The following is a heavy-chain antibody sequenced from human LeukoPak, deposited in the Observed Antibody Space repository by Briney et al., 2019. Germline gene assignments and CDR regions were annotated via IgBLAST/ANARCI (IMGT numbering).Heavy chain of an antibody. D-gene: IGHD1-26*01. CDR1: GSTFATYW. Sequence: GASVKVSCKASGSTFATYWMHWVRQAPGQGLEWMGVINPSGSSTSYAQNLQGRVTMTRDTSTSTVYMELSSLRSEDTAVYYCVRDNSRREGGTTFWWFDPWGQGTLVTVSS. CDR2: INPSGSST. J-gene: IGHJ5*02. CDR3: VRDNSRREGGTTFWWFDP. V-gene: IGHV1-46*01.